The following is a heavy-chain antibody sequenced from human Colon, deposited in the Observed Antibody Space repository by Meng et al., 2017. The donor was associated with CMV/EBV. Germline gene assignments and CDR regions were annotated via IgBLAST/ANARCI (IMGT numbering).Heavy chain of an antibody. CDR1: GYTFTGYY. Sequence: ASVKVSCKASGYTFTGYYMHWVRQAPGQGLEWMGWINPNSGGTNYAQKFQGRVTMTRDTSISTAYMELSRLRSDDTAVYYCAGIRFLEWGYYGMDVWGKGPRSPSPQ. D-gene: IGHD3-3*01. V-gene: IGHV1-2*02. CDR3: AGIRFLEWGYYGMDV. J-gene: IGHJ6*01. CDR2: INPNSGGT.